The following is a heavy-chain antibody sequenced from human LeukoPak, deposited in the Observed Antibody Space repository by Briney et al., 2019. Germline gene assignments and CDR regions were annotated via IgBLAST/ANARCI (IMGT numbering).Heavy chain of an antibody. V-gene: IGHV1-24*01. J-gene: IGHJ4*02. CDR1: GYTLTELS. Sequence: ASVKVSCKVSGYTLTELSMHWVRQAPGKGLEWMGGFDPEDGETIYAQKFQGRVTMTEDTSTDTAYMELSSLRSEDTAVYYCATELKVEQSGSGPFDYWGQGTLVTVSS. CDR2: FDPEDGET. CDR3: ATELKVEQSGSGPFDY. D-gene: IGHD2-15*01.